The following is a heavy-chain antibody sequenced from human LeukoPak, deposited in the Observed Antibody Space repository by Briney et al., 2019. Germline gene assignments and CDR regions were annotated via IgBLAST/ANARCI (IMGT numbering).Heavy chain of an antibody. Sequence: GGSLRLSCAASGFTFSSYSMNWVRQAPGKGLEWVSSISSSSSYIYYADSVKGRFTISRDNAKNSLYLQMNSLRAEDTAVYYCARAKSPIDYSQHWGQGTLVTVPS. CDR2: ISSSSSYI. J-gene: IGHJ1*01. CDR3: ARAKSPIDYSQH. CDR1: GFTFSSYS. V-gene: IGHV3-21*01.